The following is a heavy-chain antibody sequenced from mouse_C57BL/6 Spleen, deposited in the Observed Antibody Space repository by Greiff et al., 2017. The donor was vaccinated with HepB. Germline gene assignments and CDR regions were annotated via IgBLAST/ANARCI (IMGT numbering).Heavy chain of an antibody. V-gene: IGHV1-52*01. J-gene: IGHJ2*01. CDR1: GYTFTSYW. D-gene: IGHD3-3*01. Sequence: VQLKQPGAELVRPGSSVKLSCKASGYTFTSYWMHWVKQRPIQGLEWIGNIDPSDSETHYNQKFKDKATLTVDKSSSTAYMQLSSLTSEDSAVYYWARGTGDVDYWGQGTTLTVSS. CDR2: IDPSDSET. CDR3: ARGTGDVDY.